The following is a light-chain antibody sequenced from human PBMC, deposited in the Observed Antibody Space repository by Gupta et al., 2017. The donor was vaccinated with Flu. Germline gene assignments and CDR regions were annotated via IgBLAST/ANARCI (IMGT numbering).Light chain of an antibody. V-gene: IGKV1-9*01. CDR2: NAS. CDR1: QGISSY. CDR3: QQRNSSPIT. Sequence: DIQLTQSPSFLSASVGDRVTITCRASQGISSYLAWYQQKPGKAPKFLIYNASTWQSGVPSRFSGSGSGTEFTLTISSRQPEDFATYYCQQRNSSPITFGQGTLLEIK. J-gene: IGKJ5*01.